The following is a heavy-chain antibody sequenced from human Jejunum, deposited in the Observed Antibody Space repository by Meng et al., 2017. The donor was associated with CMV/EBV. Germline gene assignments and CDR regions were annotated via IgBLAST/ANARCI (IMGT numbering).Heavy chain of an antibody. J-gene: IGHJ4*02. CDR2: LYSSGIT. CDR3: ARWSGTYYDY. CDR1: GLTVSSNY. V-gene: IGHV3-66*01. D-gene: IGHD1-26*01. Sequence: EVQLVESGGDLVQPGESLGLSCEASGLTVSSNYMSWLRQAPGKGLEWVSILYSSGITYYADSVKGRFTISRDNSKNTLYFQMNTLRAEDTAVYYCARWSGTYYDYWGQGTLVTVSS.